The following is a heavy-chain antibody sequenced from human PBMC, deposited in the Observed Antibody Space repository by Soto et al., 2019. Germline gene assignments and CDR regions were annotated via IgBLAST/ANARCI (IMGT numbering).Heavy chain of an antibody. D-gene: IGHD3-16*01. CDR3: AKHRRDQRLCASVS. J-gene: IGHJ5*02. V-gene: IGHV3-23*01. CDR1: GFTFSNSA. Sequence: PGGSLRLSCAASGFTFSNSAMGWVRQAPGKGPEWVSTIGGSGRSSYFADSVKGRFTISRDDSTNTLCLQMNSLRAEDTAVYYCAKHRRDQRLCASVSWGQGTLVTVSS. CDR2: IGGSGRSS.